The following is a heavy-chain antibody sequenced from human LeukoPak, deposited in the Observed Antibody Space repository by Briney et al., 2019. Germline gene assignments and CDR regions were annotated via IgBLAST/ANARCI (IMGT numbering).Heavy chain of an antibody. CDR1: GFTFSSYW. J-gene: IGHJ5*02. D-gene: IGHD3-10*01. CDR3: ATVRSGSWDWFDP. V-gene: IGHV3-74*01. Sequence: GGSLRLSCAASGFTFSSYWMHWVRQAPGKELVWVSRINGDGSTTTYVDSVKGRFTIYRDNAKNTVYLQMNSRRVEDTAVYYCATVRSGSWDWFDPWGQGTRVTVSS. CDR2: INGDGSTT.